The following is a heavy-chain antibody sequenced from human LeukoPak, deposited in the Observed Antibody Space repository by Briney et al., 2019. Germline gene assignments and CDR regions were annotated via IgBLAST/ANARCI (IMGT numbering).Heavy chain of an antibody. J-gene: IGHJ4*02. D-gene: IGHD3-10*01. CDR3: ASESRVRGILYFFDY. CDR2: IYYSGST. Sequence: PSETLSLTCTVSGGSVSSYYLSWIRQPPGKGLEWIGYIYYSGSTNYSPSLKSRVTISVDRSKNRFSLKLTSVTAADTAVYYGASESRVRGILYFFDYWGRGTLVTVSS. V-gene: IGHV4-59*02. CDR1: GGSVSSYY.